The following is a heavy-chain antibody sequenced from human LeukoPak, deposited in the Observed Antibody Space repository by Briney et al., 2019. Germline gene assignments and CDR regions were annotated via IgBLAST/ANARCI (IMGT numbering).Heavy chain of an antibody. D-gene: IGHD2-21*02. V-gene: IGHV4-59*01. CDR3: ARGSVVTYYFDY. CDR2: IYYSGST. CDR1: GGSISSYY. Sequence: RSSETLSLTCTVSGGSISSYYWSWIRQPPGKGLEWIGYIYYSGSTNYNPSLKSRVTISVDTSKNQFSLKLSSVTAADTAVYYCARGSVVTYYFDYWGQGTLVTVSS. J-gene: IGHJ4*02.